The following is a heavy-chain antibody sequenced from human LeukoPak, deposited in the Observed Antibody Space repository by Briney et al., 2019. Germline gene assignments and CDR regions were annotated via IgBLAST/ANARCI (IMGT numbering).Heavy chain of an antibody. J-gene: IGHJ4*02. V-gene: IGHV5-51*01. CDR1: GYSFNSYW. CDR3: ARGTARFDY. CDR2: IYPGDSET. D-gene: IGHD1-1*01. Sequence: RGESLKISCKGSGYSFNSYWIGWVRQMPGKGLEWMGTIYPGDSETRYRPSFQGQVTMSADKSISTAYLQWSSLKASDTAMYYCARGTARFDYWGQGTLVSVSS.